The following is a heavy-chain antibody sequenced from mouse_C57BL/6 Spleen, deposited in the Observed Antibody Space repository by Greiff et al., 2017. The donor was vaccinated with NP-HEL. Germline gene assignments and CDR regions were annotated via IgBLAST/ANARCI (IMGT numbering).Heavy chain of an antibody. CDR2: IHPNSGST. CDR1: GYTFTSYW. CDR3: ARGSYYDYEGYYFDY. D-gene: IGHD2-4*01. Sequence: QVQLQQPGAELVKPGASVKLSCKASGYTFTSYWMHWVKQRPGQGLEWIGMIHPNSGSTNYNEKFKSKATLTVDKSSSTAYMQLSSLTSEDSAVYYCARGSYYDYEGYYFDYWGQGTTLTVSS. V-gene: IGHV1-64*01. J-gene: IGHJ2*01.